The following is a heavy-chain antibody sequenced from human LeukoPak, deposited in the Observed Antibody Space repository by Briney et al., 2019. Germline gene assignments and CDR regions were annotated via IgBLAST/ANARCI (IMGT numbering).Heavy chain of an antibody. Sequence: GGSLRLSCAASGFTFSSNWMSWVRQGQGQGMEWVANIKQDGSEKYYEDSVKGRFTISRDNAKNSLYLQMDSVRAEDTAVYYCAGRSMPWGQGTLVTVSS. J-gene: IGHJ4*02. CDR1: GFTFSSNW. D-gene: IGHD2/OR15-2a*01. V-gene: IGHV3-7*03. CDR3: AGRSMP. CDR2: IKQDGSEK.